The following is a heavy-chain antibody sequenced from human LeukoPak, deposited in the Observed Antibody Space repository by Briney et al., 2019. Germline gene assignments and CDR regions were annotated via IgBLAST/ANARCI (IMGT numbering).Heavy chain of an antibody. J-gene: IGHJ6*03. CDR2: ISWNSGSI. CDR1: GFTFDDYA. CDR3: AKDRSFSYGPPGYYYMDV. D-gene: IGHD5-18*01. V-gene: IGHV3-9*01. Sequence: PGRSLRLSCAASGFTFDDYAMHWVRQAPGKGLEWVSGISWNSGSIGYADSVKGRFTISRDNSKNTLYLQMSSLRAEDTAFYYCAKDRSFSYGPPGYYYMDVWGKGTTVTVSS.